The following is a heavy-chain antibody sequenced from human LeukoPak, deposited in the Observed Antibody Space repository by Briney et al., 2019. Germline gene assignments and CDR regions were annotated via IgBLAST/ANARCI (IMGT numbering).Heavy chain of an antibody. J-gene: IGHJ1*01. CDR3: ARGYYDSTGYGAEYFQH. CDR2: INPNSGGT. CDR1: GYTFTGYY. V-gene: IGHV1-2*02. Sequence: ASVKVSCKASGYTFTGYYMHWVRQAPGQGLEWMGCINPNSGGTNYAQKFQGRVTMTRDTSISTAYMELTRLRSDDTAVYYCARGYYDSTGYGAEYFQHWGQGTLVTVSS. D-gene: IGHD3-22*01.